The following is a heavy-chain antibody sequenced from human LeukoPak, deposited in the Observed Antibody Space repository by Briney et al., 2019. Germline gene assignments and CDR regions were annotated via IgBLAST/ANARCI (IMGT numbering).Heavy chain of an antibody. CDR1: GSMYNYY. D-gene: IGHD1-26*01. J-gene: IGHJ4*02. CDR2: IHYNGIT. CDR3: ARHISSGGTYAHFDY. Sequence: SETLSLTCTVSGSMYNYYWSWIRQPPGKGLEWIGYIHYNGITNYNPSLKSRVTMSLDTSKNQVSLKLNSVTAADTTVYYCARHISSGGTYAHFDYWGQGTLVTVSS. V-gene: IGHV4-59*08.